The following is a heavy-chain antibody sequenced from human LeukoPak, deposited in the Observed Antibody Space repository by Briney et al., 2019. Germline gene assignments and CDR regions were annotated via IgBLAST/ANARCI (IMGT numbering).Heavy chain of an antibody. J-gene: IGHJ4*02. CDR1: GGSISSGGYY. D-gene: IGHD5-12*01. V-gene: IGHV4-31*03. Sequence: SETLFLTCTVSGGSISSGGYYWSWIRQHPGKGLEWIGYIYYSGSTYYNPSLKSRVTISVDTSKNQFSLKLSSVTAADTAVYYCARGYSGYDYPDYWGQGTLVTVSS. CDR2: IYYSGST. CDR3: ARGYSGYDYPDY.